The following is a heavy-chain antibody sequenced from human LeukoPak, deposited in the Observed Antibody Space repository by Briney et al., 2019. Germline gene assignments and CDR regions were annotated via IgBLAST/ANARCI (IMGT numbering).Heavy chain of an antibody. Sequence: SETLSLTCTVSGGSISSYYWSWIRQSPGKGLEWIGSIYYTGSPNYNPSLKSRVTISVDTSKNQFSLKLSSVTAADTAVYYCARHNSGWLDAFGIWGQGTMVTVSS. D-gene: IGHD6-19*01. CDR2: IYYTGSP. CDR1: GGSISSYY. CDR3: ARHNSGWLDAFGI. J-gene: IGHJ3*02. V-gene: IGHV4-59*08.